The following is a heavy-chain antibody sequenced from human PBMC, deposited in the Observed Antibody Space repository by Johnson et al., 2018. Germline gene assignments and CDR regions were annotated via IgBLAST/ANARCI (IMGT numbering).Heavy chain of an antibody. J-gene: IGHJ6*02. CDR3: ARDQYSSSSPLVYDILATGLDV. CDR1: GGTFSSYA. D-gene: IGHD6-6*01. Sequence: QVQLVESGAEVKKPGSSVKVPCKASGGTFSSYAISWVRQAPGQGLEWMGGIIPIFGTANYAQKFQGRVTITADESTSTAYMELRSLRSEDTAVYYCARDQYSSSSPLVYDILATGLDVWGQGTTVTVSS. CDR2: IIPIFGTA. V-gene: IGHV1-69*01.